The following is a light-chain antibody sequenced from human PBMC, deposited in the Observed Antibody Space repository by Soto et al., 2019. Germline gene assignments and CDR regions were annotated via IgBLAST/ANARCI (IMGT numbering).Light chain of an antibody. Sequence: DIQMTQSPSTLSATAGDRVTITCRASQSISSWLAWYQQKPGKAPKLLIYKASTLKSGVPSRFSGSGSGTEFTLTINSLQPDDFATYYCQHYNSYSEAFGQGTKVDIK. J-gene: IGKJ1*01. CDR1: QSISSW. CDR2: KAS. CDR3: QHYNSYSEA. V-gene: IGKV1-5*03.